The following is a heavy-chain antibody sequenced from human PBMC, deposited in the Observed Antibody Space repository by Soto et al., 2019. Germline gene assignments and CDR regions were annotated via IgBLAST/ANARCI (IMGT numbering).Heavy chain of an antibody. CDR2: IKSKTDGGTT. V-gene: IGHV3-15*07. Sequence: GGSLRLSCAASSFTFRIALMNWVLQAPGKGLEWVGRIKSKTDGGTTDYAAPVKGRFTISRDDSKNTLYLQMNSLKTEDTAVYYCTTEGYCTNGVCYVTSTYYYYYGMDVWGQGTTVTVSS. CDR3: TTEGYCTNGVCYVTSTYYYYYGMDV. CDR1: SFTFRIAL. J-gene: IGHJ6*02. D-gene: IGHD2-8*01.